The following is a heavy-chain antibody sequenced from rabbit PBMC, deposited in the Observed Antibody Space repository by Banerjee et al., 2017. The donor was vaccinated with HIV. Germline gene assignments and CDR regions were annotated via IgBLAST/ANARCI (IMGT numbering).Heavy chain of an antibody. CDR1: GFSFSSSYY. J-gene: IGHJ4*01. V-gene: IGHV1S45*01. D-gene: IGHD8-1*01. CDR3: ARSRAGGTIYGLNL. CDR2: IYTGGGSI. Sequence: QEQLEESGGDLVKPEGSLTLTCTASGFSFSSSYYMCWVRQAPGKGLEWIGCIYTGGGSIWYASWAKGRFTMSKASSTTVTLQMTSLTAADTATYFCARSRAGGTIYGLNLWGPGTLVTVS.